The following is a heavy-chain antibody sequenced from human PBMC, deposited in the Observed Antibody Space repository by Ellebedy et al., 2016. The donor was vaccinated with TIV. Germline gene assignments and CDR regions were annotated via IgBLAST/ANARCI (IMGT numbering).Heavy chain of an antibody. Sequence: AASVKVSCKASGYTFTSSYIHWVRQAPRQGLEWMGVINSNSGSTNYEQKFQGRVTMTRDTSTSTVYMELSSLRSEDTAVYYGAKVAVAGIGLEYWGQGTLVTVSS. V-gene: IGHV1-46*01. CDR1: GYTFTSSY. CDR2: INSNSGST. CDR3: AKVAVAGIGLEY. D-gene: IGHD6-19*01. J-gene: IGHJ4*02.